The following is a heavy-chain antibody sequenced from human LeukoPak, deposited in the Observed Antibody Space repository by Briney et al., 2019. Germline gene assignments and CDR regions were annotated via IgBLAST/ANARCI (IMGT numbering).Heavy chain of an antibody. Sequence: SETLSLTCGVSGGSISSTNWWTWVRQPPGEGLEWIGEVHLSGRTNYNPSLESRVTMSVDMSENHISLKLTSVTAADTAVYYCARYEAGGSALDSWGQGTLVTVSS. J-gene: IGHJ4*02. CDR3: ARYEAGGSALDS. D-gene: IGHD2-15*01. CDR2: VHLSGRT. V-gene: IGHV4-4*02. CDR1: GGSISSTNW.